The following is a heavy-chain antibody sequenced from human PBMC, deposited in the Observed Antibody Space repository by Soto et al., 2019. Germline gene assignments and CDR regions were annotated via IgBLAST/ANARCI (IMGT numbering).Heavy chain of an antibody. Sequence: QVQLVQSGAEVKKPGSSVKVSCKASGGTFSSYVINWVRQAPGEGLEWMGGIIPIFGTTNYAQKFQGRATIPADEPTRTAYMDPSGLRSEDTAVYYCARGGVVVDLRVKYDYGLDAWGQGTTVTVSS. CDR2: IIPIFGTT. V-gene: IGHV1-69*12. CDR1: GGTFSSYV. D-gene: IGHD2-15*01. J-gene: IGHJ6*02. CDR3: ARGGVVVDLRVKYDYGLDA.